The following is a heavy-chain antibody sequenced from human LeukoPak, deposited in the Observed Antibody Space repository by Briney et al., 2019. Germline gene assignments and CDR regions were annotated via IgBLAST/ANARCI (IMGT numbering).Heavy chain of an antibody. J-gene: IGHJ6*03. V-gene: IGHV1-69*05. D-gene: IGHD6-13*01. Sequence: SVKVSCKASGGTFSSYAISWVRQAPGRGLEWMGRIIPIFGTANYAQKFQGRVTITTDESTSTAYMELSSLRSEDTAVYYCARDAGKAYYYYYYMDVWGKGTTVTVSS. CDR3: ARDAGKAYYYYYYMDV. CDR2: IIPIFGTA. CDR1: GGTFSSYA.